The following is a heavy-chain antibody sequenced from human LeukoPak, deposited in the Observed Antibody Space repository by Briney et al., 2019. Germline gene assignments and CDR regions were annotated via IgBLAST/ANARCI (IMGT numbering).Heavy chain of an antibody. D-gene: IGHD7-27*01. Sequence: SQTLSLTCAISGDSVSSNSATWNWITQSPSRGLEWMGRTYYRSKWYNDYEVSVKSRMTINPDTSKNQFSLQLNSVTPEDTAVYYCARYLGHHFDYWGQGTLVTVSS. CDR1: GDSVSSNSAT. CDR2: TYYRSKWYN. CDR3: ARYLGHHFDY. V-gene: IGHV6-1*01. J-gene: IGHJ4*02.